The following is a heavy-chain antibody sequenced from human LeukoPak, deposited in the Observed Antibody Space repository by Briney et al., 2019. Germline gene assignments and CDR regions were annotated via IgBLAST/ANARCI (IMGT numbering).Heavy chain of an antibody. CDR1: GYSISSGYY. CDR2: IYHSGST. CDR3: ARENGL. D-gene: IGHD2-8*01. J-gene: IGHJ2*01. Sequence: PSETLSLTCTVSGYSISSGYYWGWIRQPPGKGLEWIGSIYHSGSTYYNPSLKSRVTISVDTSKNQFSLKLSSVTAADTAVYYCARENGLWGRGTLVTVSS. V-gene: IGHV4-38-2*02.